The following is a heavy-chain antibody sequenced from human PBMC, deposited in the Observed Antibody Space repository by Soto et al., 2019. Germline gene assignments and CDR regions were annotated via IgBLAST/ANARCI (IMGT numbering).Heavy chain of an antibody. CDR3: ARDSSSWPYGMDV. V-gene: IGHV3-23*01. D-gene: IGHD6-13*01. Sequence: GGSLRLSCAASGFTFRTYAMSWVRQAPGKGLEWVSAITSSGDITYYADSVKGRFTISRDNSKNTLYLQMNNLRAGDTAVYFCARDSSSWPYGMDVWGQGTTVTVSS. CDR1: GFTFRTYA. CDR2: ITSSGDIT. J-gene: IGHJ6*02.